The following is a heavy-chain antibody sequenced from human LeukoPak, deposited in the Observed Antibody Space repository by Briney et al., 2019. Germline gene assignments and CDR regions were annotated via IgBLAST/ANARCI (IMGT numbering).Heavy chain of an antibody. CDR1: GGSISSYY. D-gene: IGHD6-13*01. CDR2: IYYSGNT. CDR3: ASLRSSSWCSDY. V-gene: IGHV4-59*01. Sequence: SETLSLTCTVSGGSISSYYWSWIRQPPGKGLEWIGYIYYSGNTNSNPSLKSRVTIAVDTSKNQFSLKLSSVTAADTAVYFCASLRSSSWCSDYWGQGALVTVTS. J-gene: IGHJ4*02.